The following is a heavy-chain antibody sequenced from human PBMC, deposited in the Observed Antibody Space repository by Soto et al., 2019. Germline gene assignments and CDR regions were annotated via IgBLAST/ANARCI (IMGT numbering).Heavy chain of an antibody. J-gene: IGHJ4*02. Sequence: SETLSLTCTVSGGSITNSSYYWGWIRQPPGEGLEWIGSIYYGGSTYYNPSLKSRVTISVDTSKNQFSLKLSSVTAADTAVYYCARGRQTNYYDSSGSNFDNWGQGTLVTVSS. D-gene: IGHD3-22*01. V-gene: IGHV4-39*07. CDR2: IYYGGST. CDR3: ARGRQTNYYDSSGSNFDN. CDR1: GGSITNSSYY.